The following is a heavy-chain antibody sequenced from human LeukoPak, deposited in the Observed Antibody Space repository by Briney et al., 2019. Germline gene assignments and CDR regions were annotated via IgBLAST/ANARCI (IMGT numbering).Heavy chain of an antibody. D-gene: IGHD5-18*01. CDR1: GFTFSNYW. CDR3: ARDPGTAMGRALDY. J-gene: IGHJ4*02. CDR2: INSDESTT. V-gene: IGHV3-74*01. Sequence: GGSLRLSCAASGFTFSNYWMHWVRQAPGKGLVWVSRINSDESTTTYADSAKGRFTISRDNAKNTLYLQMNSLRVEDTAVYYCARDPGTAMGRALDYWGQGTLVTVSS.